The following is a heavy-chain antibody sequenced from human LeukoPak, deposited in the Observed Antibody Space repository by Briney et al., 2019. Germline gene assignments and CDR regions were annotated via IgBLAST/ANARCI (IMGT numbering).Heavy chain of an antibody. D-gene: IGHD5-24*01. CDR1: GGSISIYY. CDR2: IYYSGST. J-gene: IGHJ4*02. V-gene: IGHV4-59*01. CDR3: ARTVGRWRQTD. Sequence: SETLSLTCTVSGGSISIYYWSWIRQPPGKGLEWIGYIYYSGSTNYNPSLTSRVTISVDTSKNQFSLKLSSVTAADTAVYYCARTVGRWRQTDWGQGTLVTVSS.